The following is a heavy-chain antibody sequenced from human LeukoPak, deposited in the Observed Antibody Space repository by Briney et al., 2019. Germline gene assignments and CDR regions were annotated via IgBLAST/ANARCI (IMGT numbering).Heavy chain of an antibody. J-gene: IGHJ4*02. CDR3: AKSALRFLEWLDTYYFDY. D-gene: IGHD3-3*01. Sequence: PGGSLRLSCEGSGFTISSYAMSWVRQAPGKGLEWVSAISGSGGSTYYADSVKGRFTISRDNSKNTLYLQMNSLRAEDTAVYYCAKSALRFLEWLDTYYFDYWGQGTLVTVSS. CDR1: GFTISSYA. CDR2: ISGSGGST. V-gene: IGHV3-23*01.